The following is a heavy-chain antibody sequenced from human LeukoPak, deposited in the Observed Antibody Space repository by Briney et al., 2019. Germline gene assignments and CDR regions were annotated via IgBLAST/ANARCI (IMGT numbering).Heavy chain of an antibody. CDR3: ARHPRNYYGSSGYYSHGTFDI. CDR1: GYSFTTYW. Sequence: GESLKISCKGSGYSFTTYWIGWVRQMPGTGLEWMGVIYPDDSHTRYSPSFQGQVTISADKSISTAYLQWSSLKASDTAIYYCARHPRNYYGSSGYYSHGTFDIWGQGTMVTVSS. D-gene: IGHD3-22*01. V-gene: IGHV5-51*01. CDR2: IYPDDSHT. J-gene: IGHJ3*02.